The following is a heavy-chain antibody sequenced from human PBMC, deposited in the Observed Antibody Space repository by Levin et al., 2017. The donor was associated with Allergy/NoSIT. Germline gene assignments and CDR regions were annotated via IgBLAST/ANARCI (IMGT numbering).Heavy chain of an antibody. Sequence: GESLKISCQGSGYSFTSYWIGWVRQMPGKGLEWMGIIYPGDSDPRYSPSFQGQVPISADKSISTAYLQWSSLKASDTAIYYWARRGTRDYYYYRDVWGKGTTVTVSS. V-gene: IGHV5-51*01. D-gene: IGHD1-1*01. CDR2: IYPGDSDP. J-gene: IGHJ6*03. CDR1: GYSFTSYW. CDR3: ARRGTRDYYYYRDV.